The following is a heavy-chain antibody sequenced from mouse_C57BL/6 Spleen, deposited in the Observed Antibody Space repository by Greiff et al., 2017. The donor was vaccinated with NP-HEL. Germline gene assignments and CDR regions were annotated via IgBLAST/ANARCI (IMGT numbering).Heavy chain of an antibody. Sequence: VQLQQSGAELVRPGTSVKLSCKASGYTFTSYWMHWVKQRPGQGLEWIGVIDPSDSYTNYNQKFKGKATLTVDTSSSTAYMQLSSLTSEDSAVYYCASYGNYAMDYWGQGTSVTVSS. D-gene: IGHD1-1*01. V-gene: IGHV1-59*01. CDR1: GYTFTSYW. CDR2: IDPSDSYT. J-gene: IGHJ4*01. CDR3: ASYGNYAMDY.